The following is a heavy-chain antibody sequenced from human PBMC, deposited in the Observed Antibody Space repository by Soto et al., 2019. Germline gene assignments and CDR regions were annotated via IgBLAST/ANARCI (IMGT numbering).Heavy chain of an antibody. D-gene: IGHD1-26*01. Sequence: QVQLVQSGAEVKKPGASVKVSCKASGYTFTSFYMHWVRQAPGQGLEWMGLINPSDGSTRYARKFQGRVTVTRDTSTSTVYMELSSLRSDDTAVYYCAKDQVGASLFDYWGQGTLVTVSS. J-gene: IGHJ4*02. CDR2: INPSDGST. CDR3: AKDQVGASLFDY. CDR1: GYTFTSFY. V-gene: IGHV1-46*01.